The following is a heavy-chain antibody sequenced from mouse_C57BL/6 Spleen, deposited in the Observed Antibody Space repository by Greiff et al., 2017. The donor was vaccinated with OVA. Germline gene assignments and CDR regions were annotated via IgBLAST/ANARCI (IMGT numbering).Heavy chain of an antibody. J-gene: IGHJ4*01. D-gene: IGHD3-2*02. CDR2: IYPRDGST. CDR1: GYTFTDHT. V-gene: IGHV1-78*01. Sequence: VQLQQSDAELVKPGASVKISCKVSGYTFTDHTIHWMKQRPEQGLEWIGYIYPRDGSTKYNEKFKGKATLTADKSSSTAYMQLNSLTSEDSAVYFCARGGGQLRLRSYAMDYWGQGTSVTVSS. CDR3: ARGGGQLRLRSYAMDY.